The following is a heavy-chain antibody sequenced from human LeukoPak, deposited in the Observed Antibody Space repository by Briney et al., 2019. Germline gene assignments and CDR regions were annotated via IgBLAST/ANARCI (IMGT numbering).Heavy chain of an antibody. CDR3: ASDYDFFYYYMDV. CDR1: GGSISSSSYY. Sequence: PSETLSLTCTVSGGSISSSSYYWGWIRQPPGKGLEWIGSIYYSGSTYYNPSLKSRVTISVDTSKNQFSLKLSSVTAADTAVYYCASDYDFFYYYMDVWGKGTTVTVSS. V-gene: IGHV4-39*07. CDR2: IYYSGST. D-gene: IGHD3-3*01. J-gene: IGHJ6*03.